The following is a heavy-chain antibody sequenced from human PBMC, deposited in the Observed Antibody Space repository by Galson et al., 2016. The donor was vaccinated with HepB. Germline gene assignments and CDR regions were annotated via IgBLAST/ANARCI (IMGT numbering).Heavy chain of an antibody. V-gene: IGHV1-58*01. D-gene: IGHD3-22*01. CDR2: IVVGSGNT. Sequence: SVKVSCKASGFTFSNSIVQWVRQTRGQRLEWIGWIVVGSGNTNYAQKFQERVTIIRDLSTSTAYMELSNLRSEDTAVYYCAALYSSWHHWGPGTLVTVSS. J-gene: IGHJ5*02. CDR3: AALYSSWHH. CDR1: GFTFSNSI.